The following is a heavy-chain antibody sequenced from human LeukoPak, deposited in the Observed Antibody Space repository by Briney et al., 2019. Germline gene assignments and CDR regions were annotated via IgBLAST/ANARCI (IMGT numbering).Heavy chain of an antibody. J-gene: IGHJ4*02. D-gene: IGHD3-10*01. CDR2: INPNSGGT. CDR3: AREDGYYGSGSYSVDY. V-gene: IGHV1-2*02. Sequence: ASVKVSFKASGYTFTGYYMHWVRQAPGQGLEWMGWINPNSGGTNYAQKFQGRVTMTRDTSISTAYMELSRLRSDDTAVYYCAREDGYYGSGSYSVDYWGQGTLVTVSS. CDR1: GYTFTGYY.